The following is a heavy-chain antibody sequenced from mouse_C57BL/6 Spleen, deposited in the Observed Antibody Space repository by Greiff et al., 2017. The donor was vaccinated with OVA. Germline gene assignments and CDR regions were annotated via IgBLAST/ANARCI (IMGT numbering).Heavy chain of an antibody. J-gene: IGHJ2*01. D-gene: IGHD2-4*01. CDR2: IDPSDSYT. V-gene: IGHV1-59*01. CDR3: ARQDYDYDGFDY. Sequence: QVQLQQPGAELVRPGTSVKLSCKASGYTFTSYWMHWVKQRPGQGLEWIGVIDPSDSYTNYNQKFKGKATLTVDTSSSTAYMQLSSLTSEDSAVYYCARQDYDYDGFDYWGQGTTLTVSS. CDR1: GYTFTSYW.